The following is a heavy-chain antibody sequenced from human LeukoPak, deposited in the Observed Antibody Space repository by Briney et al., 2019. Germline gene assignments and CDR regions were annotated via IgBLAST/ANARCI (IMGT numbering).Heavy chain of an antibody. J-gene: IGHJ3*02. V-gene: IGHV3-23*01. D-gene: IGHD1-20*01. CDR1: GFTVSSNY. CDR3: AKSKYIGYNWNDEIAFDI. Sequence: PGGSLRLSCAASGFTVSSNYMSWVRQAPGKGLEWVSAISGSGGSTYYADSVKGRFTISRDNSKNTLYLQMNSLRAEDTAVYYCAKSKYIGYNWNDEIAFDIWGQGTMVTVSS. CDR2: ISGSGGST.